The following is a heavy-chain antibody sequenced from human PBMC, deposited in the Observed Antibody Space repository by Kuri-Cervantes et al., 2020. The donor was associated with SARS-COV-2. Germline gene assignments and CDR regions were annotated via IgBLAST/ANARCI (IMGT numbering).Heavy chain of an antibody. CDR3: AKDRDTSGYYYYYMDV. V-gene: IGHV3-64*01. CDR1: GSTLRRNA. CDR2: ISDNGGST. J-gene: IGHJ6*03. D-gene: IGHD3-22*01. Sequence: GGFLRLSCAALGSTLRRNAMHWCRQAPGKGLEYVSSISDNGGSTYYANSVKGRFTISRDNSKNTLYLQMDNQRAKDMAVYYCAKDRDTSGYYYYYMDVWGKGTTVTVSS.